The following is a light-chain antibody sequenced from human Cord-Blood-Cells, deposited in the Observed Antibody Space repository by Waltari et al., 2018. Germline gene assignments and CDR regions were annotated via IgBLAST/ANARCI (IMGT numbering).Light chain of an antibody. Sequence: QSALTQPASVSGSPVQAITLSCPRTSSHVGGHHYVSCYQQHPGKAPKLMIYDVSNRPSGVSTRFSGAKSGNPASLTISGLQAEDEADYYCSSYTSSSTLYVFGTGTKVTVL. V-gene: IGLV2-14*01. CDR3: SSYTSSSTLYV. CDR2: DVS. J-gene: IGLJ1*01. CDR1: SSHVGGHHY.